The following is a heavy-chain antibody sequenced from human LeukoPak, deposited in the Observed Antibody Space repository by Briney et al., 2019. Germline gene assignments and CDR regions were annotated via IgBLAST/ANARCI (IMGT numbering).Heavy chain of an antibody. J-gene: IGHJ4*02. CDR2: ISSSGSTI. Sequence: PGGSLRLSCAASGFTFSSYEMNWVRQAPGKGLEWVSYISSSGSTIYYADSVKGRFTISRDNAKNSLYLQMNSPRAEDTAVYYCARGNYDSSGYYFDWGQGTLVTVSS. CDR3: ARGNYDSSGYYFD. CDR1: GFTFSSYE. D-gene: IGHD3-22*01. V-gene: IGHV3-48*03.